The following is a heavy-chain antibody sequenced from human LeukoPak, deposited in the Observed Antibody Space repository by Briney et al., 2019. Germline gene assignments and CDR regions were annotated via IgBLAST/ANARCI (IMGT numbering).Heavy chain of an antibody. CDR2: ISYDGSNK. CDR1: GFTFSSYG. CDR3: AKDLGCIAADLYGMDV. D-gene: IGHD6-25*01. Sequence: PGRSLRLSCAASGFTFSSYGMHWVRQAPGKGLEWVAVISYDGSNKYYADSVKGRFTISRDNSKNTLYLQMNSLRAEDTAVYYCAKDLGCIAADLYGMDVWGQGTTVTVSS. J-gene: IGHJ6*02. V-gene: IGHV3-30*18.